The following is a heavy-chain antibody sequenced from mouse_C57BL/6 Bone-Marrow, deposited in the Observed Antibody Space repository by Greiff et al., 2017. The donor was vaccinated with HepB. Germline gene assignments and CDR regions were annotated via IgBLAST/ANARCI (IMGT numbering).Heavy chain of an antibody. CDR3: ARKGTRDFYY. CDR2: IDPSDSYT. D-gene: IGHD2-14*01. CDR1: GYTFTSYW. V-gene: IGHV1-50*01. J-gene: IGHJ2*01. Sequence: VQLQQPGAELVKPGASVKLSCKASGYTFTSYWMQWVKQRPGQGLEWIGEIDPSDSYTNYNQKFKGKATLTVATSSSTAYMQLSSRTSEDSSVYYCARKGTRDFYYWGQGTTLTVSA.